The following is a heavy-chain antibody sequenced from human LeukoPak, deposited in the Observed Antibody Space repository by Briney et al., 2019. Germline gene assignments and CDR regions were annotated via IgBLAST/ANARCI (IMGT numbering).Heavy chain of an antibody. J-gene: IGHJ4*02. CDR2: IWYDGSIE. CDR3: AKDARYYGSGSYRHFDY. D-gene: IGHD3-10*01. CDR1: GFTFNSFG. V-gene: IGHV3-30*02. Sequence: GGSLRLSCAASGFTFNSFGMHWVRQAPGKGLEWVAFIWYDGSIEYYADSVKGRFTMSRDNSKNTLYLQMNSLRAEDTAVYYCAKDARYYGSGSYRHFDYWGQGTLVTVSS.